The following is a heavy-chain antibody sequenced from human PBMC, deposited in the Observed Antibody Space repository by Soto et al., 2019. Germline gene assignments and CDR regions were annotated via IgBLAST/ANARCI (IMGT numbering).Heavy chain of an antibody. CDR2: IFSSGST. CDR1: GGSINTFY. CDR3: ARGGSYSAYNFAHGIQLWSFDF. J-gene: IGHJ4*02. V-gene: IGHV4-4*07. Sequence: LSLTCTVSGGSINTFYWSWVRQPAGKGLEWIGRIFSSGSTSFNPSLESRVAMSVDTSKNHFSLNLSSVTAADMAVYYCARGGSYSAYNFAHGIQLWSFDFWGQGALVTVSS. D-gene: IGHD5-12*01.